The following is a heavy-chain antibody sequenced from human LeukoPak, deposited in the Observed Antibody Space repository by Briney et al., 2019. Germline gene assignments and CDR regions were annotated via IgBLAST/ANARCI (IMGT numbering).Heavy chain of an antibody. CDR3: ARDHNWSFDY. V-gene: IGHV1-46*01. D-gene: IGHD1-20*01. Sequence: ASVKVSCKASGYSFTNYYMHWVRQAPGQGLEWMGIINLSGGSTTYAQKLQGRVTMTTDTSTSTAYMELRSLRSDDTAVYYCARDHNWSFDYWGQGTLVTVSS. J-gene: IGHJ4*02. CDR1: GYSFTNYY. CDR2: INLSGGST.